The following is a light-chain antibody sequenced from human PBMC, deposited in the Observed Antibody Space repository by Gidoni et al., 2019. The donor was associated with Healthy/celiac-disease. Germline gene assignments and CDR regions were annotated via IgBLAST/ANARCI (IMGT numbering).Light chain of an antibody. CDR3: QQYYSTPYT. CDR2: WAS. V-gene: IGKV4-1*01. Sequence: DIVMTQSPDSLAVSPDDKATIHCKSSQSVLYSSNNKNYLAWYQQKPGQPPKLLIYWASTRESGVPDRFSVSVSGTDFTLTISSLQAEDVAVYYCQQYYSTPYTFGQGTKLEIK. CDR1: QSVLYSSNNKNY. J-gene: IGKJ2*01.